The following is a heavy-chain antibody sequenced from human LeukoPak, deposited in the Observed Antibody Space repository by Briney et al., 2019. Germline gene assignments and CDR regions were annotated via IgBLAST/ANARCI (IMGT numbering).Heavy chain of an antibody. CDR3: AKDLSRAFDS. V-gene: IGHV3-7*01. J-gene: IGHJ4*02. Sequence: GGSLRLSCAASVFTFRSYWMSWVRQAPGKGLEWLGHINQEGSRTDHADSVKGRFTISRDNSRNLLYLHMNNLRAEDTAVYYCAKDLSRAFDSWGQGILVSVSS. CDR2: INQEGSRT. CDR1: VFTFRSYW.